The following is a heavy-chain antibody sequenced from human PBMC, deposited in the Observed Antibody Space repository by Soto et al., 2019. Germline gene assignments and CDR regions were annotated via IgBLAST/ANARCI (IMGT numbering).Heavy chain of an antibody. CDR3: ARDGAHYEIDY. Sequence: GGSLRLSCAASGFTFNLFGMHWVRQAPGKGLECVAFIRSDGSKADYVDSVKGRFTISRDNSKKMVYLQMDGLRGEDTAMYICARDGAHYEIDYWGQGTPVTVSS. V-gene: IGHV3-30*02. D-gene: IGHD3-22*01. CDR2: IRSDGSKA. J-gene: IGHJ4*02. CDR1: GFTFNLFG.